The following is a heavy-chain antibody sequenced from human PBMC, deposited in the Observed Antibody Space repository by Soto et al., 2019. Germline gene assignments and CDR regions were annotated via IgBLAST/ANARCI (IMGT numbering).Heavy chain of an antibody. D-gene: IGHD2-2*02. CDR2: ISYDGSNK. J-gene: IGHJ6*02. CDR1: GFTFSSYA. Sequence: QTGGSLRLSCAASGFTFSSYAMHWVRQAPGKGLEWVAVISYDGSNKYYADSVKGRFTISRDNSKNTLYLQMNSLRAEDTAVYYCARDQAAAISIYYYYYGMDVWGQGTTVTVSS. V-gene: IGHV3-30-3*01. CDR3: ARDQAAAISIYYYYYGMDV.